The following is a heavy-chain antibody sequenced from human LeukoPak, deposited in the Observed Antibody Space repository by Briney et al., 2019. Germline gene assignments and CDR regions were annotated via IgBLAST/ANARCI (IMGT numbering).Heavy chain of an antibody. CDR1: GGSISSSNYY. D-gene: IGHD6-13*01. J-gene: IGHJ4*02. CDR3: ARGDIAAAGTGFDY. Sequence: PSETLSLTCSVSGGSISSSNYYWGWIRQPPGKGLEWIGSIYYSGSTYYNPSLKSRVTISVDTSKNQFSLKLSSVTAADTAVYYCARGDIAAAGTGFDYWGQGTLVTVSS. CDR2: IYYSGST. V-gene: IGHV4-39*07.